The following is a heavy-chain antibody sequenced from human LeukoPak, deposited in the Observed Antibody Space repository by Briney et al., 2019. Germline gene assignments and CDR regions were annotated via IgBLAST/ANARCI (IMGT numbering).Heavy chain of an antibody. V-gene: IGHV3-11*01. D-gene: IGHD3-22*01. J-gene: IGHJ4*02. CDR3: ARDPVYYYDSSGYFDY. CDR2: ISSSGSTI. Sequence: GGSLGLSCAASGFTFSDYYMSWIRQAPGKGLEWVSYISSSGSTIYYADSVKGRFTISRDNAKNSLYLQMNSLRAEDTAVYYCARDPVYYYDSSGYFDYWGQGTLVTVSS. CDR1: GFTFSDYY.